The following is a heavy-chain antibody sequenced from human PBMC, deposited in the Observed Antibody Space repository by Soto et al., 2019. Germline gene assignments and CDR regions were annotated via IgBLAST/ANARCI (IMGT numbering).Heavy chain of an antibody. J-gene: IGHJ2*01. CDR3: ARDSSDYYDSSGYYYSGWYFDL. V-gene: IGHV1-69*04. CDR1: GGTFSSYT. D-gene: IGHD3-22*01. Sequence: SGKVSCKASGGTFSSYTISWVRQAPGQGLEWMGRIIPILGIANYAQKFQGRVTITADKSTSTAYMELSSLRSEDTAVYYCARDSSDYYDSSGYYYSGWYFDLWGRGTLVTVSS. CDR2: IIPILGIA.